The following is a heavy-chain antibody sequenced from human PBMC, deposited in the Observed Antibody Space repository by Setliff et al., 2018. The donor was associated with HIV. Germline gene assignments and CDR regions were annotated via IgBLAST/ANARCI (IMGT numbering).Heavy chain of an antibody. D-gene: IGHD3-3*01. Sequence: ASVKVSCKSSGYTFTKYGITWVRQAPGQGLEWMGWISANNGSSYFAQKLQDRVTMTSDTSTSAAYMELRSLRSDDTAVYYCARVRERVTIFGVVRDFDSWGQGTLVTVSS. CDR1: GYTFTKYG. J-gene: IGHJ4*02. CDR2: ISANNGSS. V-gene: IGHV1-18*01. CDR3: ARVRERVTIFGVVRDFDS.